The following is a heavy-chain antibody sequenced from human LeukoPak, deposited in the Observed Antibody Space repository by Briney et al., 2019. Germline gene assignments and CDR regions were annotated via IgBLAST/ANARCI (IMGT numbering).Heavy chain of an antibody. V-gene: IGHV1-69*06. D-gene: IGHD1-14*01. CDR2: IIPIFGTA. CDR3: ARDSLAGGTSFDY. Sequence: SVKVSCKASGCTFSSYAISWVRQAPGQGLEWMGGIIPIFGTANYAQKFQGRVTITADKSTSTAYMELSSLRSEDTAVYYCARDSLAGGTSFDYWGQGTLVTVSS. J-gene: IGHJ4*02. CDR1: GCTFSSYA.